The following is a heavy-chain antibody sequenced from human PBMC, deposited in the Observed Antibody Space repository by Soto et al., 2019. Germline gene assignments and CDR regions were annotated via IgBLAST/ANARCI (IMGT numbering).Heavy chain of an antibody. CDR1: GYTFTSYG. D-gene: IGHD2-8*01. J-gene: IGHJ6*02. V-gene: IGHV1-18*04. CDR2: ISVYTGNT. Sequence: QVQLVQSGGEVTKPGASVKVSCTSSGYTFTSYGVSWVRQAPGQGLEWLGWISVYTGNTKQAQKFQERVTLTTEASTGTSSRELRSLRSDDTAVYYCARDRCTTDKCSTHHFDVWGQGTTVTVSS. CDR3: ARDRCTTDKCSTHHFDV.